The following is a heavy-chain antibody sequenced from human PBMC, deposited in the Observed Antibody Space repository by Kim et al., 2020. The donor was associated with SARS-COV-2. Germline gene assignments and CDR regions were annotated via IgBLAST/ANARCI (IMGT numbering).Heavy chain of an antibody. V-gene: IGHV3-23*01. J-gene: IGHJ5*02. Sequence: GGSLRLSCAASGFTFSSYAMSWVRQAPGKGLEWVSAISGSGGSTYYADSVKGRFTISRDNSKNTLYLQMNSLRAEDTAVYYCAKESDCSGGSCYSPINWFDPWGQGTLVTVSS. D-gene: IGHD2-15*01. CDR1: GFTFSSYA. CDR2: ISGSGGST. CDR3: AKESDCSGGSCYSPINWFDP.